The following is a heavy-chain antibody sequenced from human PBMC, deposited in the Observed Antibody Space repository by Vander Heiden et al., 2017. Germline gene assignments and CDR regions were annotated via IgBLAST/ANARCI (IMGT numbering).Heavy chain of an antibody. J-gene: IGHJ4*02. CDR1: GFTFGNAG. CDR2: IKSKTDGGTT. V-gene: IGHV3-15*07. D-gene: IGHD3-3*01. Sequence: QLVESGGGLVKPGGSFRLSCATSGFTFGNAGMNWVRQAPGKGLEWVGRIKSKTDGGTTDYAAPVKGRFTISRDDSKNTLYLQMNSLKTEDTAVYYCTTAFPSIFGVVLSYFDYWGQGTLVTVAS. CDR3: TTAFPSIFGVVLSYFDY.